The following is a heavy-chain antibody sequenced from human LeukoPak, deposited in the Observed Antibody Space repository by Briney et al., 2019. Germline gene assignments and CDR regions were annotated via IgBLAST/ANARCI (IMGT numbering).Heavy chain of an antibody. CDR2: ISSSSSTI. D-gene: IGHD4-17*01. Sequence: PGGSLRLSCAASGFTFSSYSMNWVRQAPGKGLEWVSYISSSSSTIYYADSVKGRFTISRDNAKNSLYLQTNSLRDEDTAVYYCARDNYGDCFDYWGQGTLVTVSS. CDR3: ARDNYGDCFDY. J-gene: IGHJ4*02. CDR1: GFTFSSYS. V-gene: IGHV3-48*02.